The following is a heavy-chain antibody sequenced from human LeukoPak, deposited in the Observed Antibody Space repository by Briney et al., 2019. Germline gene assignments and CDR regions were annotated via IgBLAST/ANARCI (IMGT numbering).Heavy chain of an antibody. Sequence: GSLRLSCAASGFTFTNYAMTWVRQPPAKGLEWVSGISGSGGGTYYTDSVKGRFTISRDNSKNTLYLQMNSLRPEDTAIYYCAKAFSSSWYGFDYWGQGTLVTVSS. CDR2: ISGSGGGT. D-gene: IGHD6-13*01. V-gene: IGHV3-23*01. CDR3: AKAFSSSWYGFDY. J-gene: IGHJ4*02. CDR1: GFTFTNYA.